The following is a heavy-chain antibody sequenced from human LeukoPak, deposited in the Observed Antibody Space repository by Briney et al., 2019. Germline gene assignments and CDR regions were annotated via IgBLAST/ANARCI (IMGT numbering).Heavy chain of an antibody. CDR1: GYTFATYY. J-gene: IGHJ4*02. Sequence: ASVKVSCKASGYTFATYYMHWVRQPPGQGLEWMGVINPSSGSTNYAQNFQGRVTMTRDTSTSTVYMELSSLRSEDTAMYYCAIMSRVDTGKSPFDDWGQGSLVTVSS. CDR2: INPSSGST. CDR3: AIMSRVDTGKSPFDD. V-gene: IGHV1-46*01. D-gene: IGHD5-18*01.